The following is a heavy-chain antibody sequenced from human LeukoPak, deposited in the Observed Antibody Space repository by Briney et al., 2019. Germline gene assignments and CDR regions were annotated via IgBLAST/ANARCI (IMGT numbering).Heavy chain of an antibody. CDR1: GFTVSSNY. D-gene: IGHD3-22*01. V-gene: IGHV3-23*01. CDR2: ISGSGGST. J-gene: IGHJ3*02. Sequence: QSGGSLRLSCAASGFTVSSNYMSWVRQAPGKGLEWVSAISGSGGSTYYADSVKGRFTISRDNSKNTLYLQMNSLRAEDTAVYYCAKDTALGDSSGYYTHDAFDIWGQGTMVTVSS. CDR3: AKDTALGDSSGYYTHDAFDI.